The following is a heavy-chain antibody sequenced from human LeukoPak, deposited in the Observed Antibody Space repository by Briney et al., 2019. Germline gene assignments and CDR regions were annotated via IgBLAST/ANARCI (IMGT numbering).Heavy chain of an antibody. J-gene: IGHJ4*02. CDR1: GYTFTGYY. V-gene: IGHV1-2*02. CDR2: INPNSGGT. CDR3: ARVPPTVTTDITARYFDY. Sequence: ASVKVSCKASGYTFTGYYMHWVRQAPGQGLEWMGWINPNSGGTNYAQKFQGRVTMTRDTSISTAYMELSRLRSDDTAVYYCARVPPTVTTDITARYFDYWGQGTLVTVSS. D-gene: IGHD4-17*01.